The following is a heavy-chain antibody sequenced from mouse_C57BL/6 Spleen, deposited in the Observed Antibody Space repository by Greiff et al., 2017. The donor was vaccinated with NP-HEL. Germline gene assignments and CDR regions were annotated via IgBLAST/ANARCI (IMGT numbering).Heavy chain of an antibody. J-gene: IGHJ4*01. V-gene: IGHV1-53*01. Sequence: VQLQQPGTELVKPGASVKLSCKASGYTFTSYWMHWVKQRPGQGLEWIGNINPSNGGTNYNEKFKSKATLTVDKSSSTAYMQLSSLTSEDSAVYYCARDSSGYVGYYAMDYWGQGTSVTVSS. CDR2: INPSNGGT. CDR3: ARDSSGYVGYYAMDY. CDR1: GYTFTSYW. D-gene: IGHD3-2*02.